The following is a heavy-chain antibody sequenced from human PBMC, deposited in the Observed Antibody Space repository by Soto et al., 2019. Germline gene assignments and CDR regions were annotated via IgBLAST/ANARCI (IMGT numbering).Heavy chain of an antibody. J-gene: IGHJ4*02. Sequence: HPGGSLRLSCAASGFTFSSYSMNWVRQAPGKGLEWVSYISSSSSTIYYADSVKGRFTISRDNAKNSLYLQMNSLRDEDTAVYYCARDGDHYDSSGYYPYYFDYWGQGTLVTVSS. D-gene: IGHD3-22*01. CDR3: ARDGDHYDSSGYYPYYFDY. CDR1: GFTFSSYS. CDR2: ISSSSSTI. V-gene: IGHV3-48*02.